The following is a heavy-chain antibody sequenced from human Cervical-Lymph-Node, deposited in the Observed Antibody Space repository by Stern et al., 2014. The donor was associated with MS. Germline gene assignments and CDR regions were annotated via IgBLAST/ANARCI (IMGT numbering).Heavy chain of an antibody. CDR1: GFTFSGHG. V-gene: IGHV3-33*01. CDR2: SWSDGTKE. CDR3: ARDDRTSWYGGMPH. Sequence: QVQLVESGGGAVQPGRSLRLSCATAGFTFSGHGMYWVRQAPGKGLEWGAISWSDGTKEDYADSVKGRFTISRDNSKNTLYLQMTSLRAEDTAVYYCARDDRTSWYGGMPHWGQGTLVTVSS. J-gene: IGHJ4*02. D-gene: IGHD6-13*01.